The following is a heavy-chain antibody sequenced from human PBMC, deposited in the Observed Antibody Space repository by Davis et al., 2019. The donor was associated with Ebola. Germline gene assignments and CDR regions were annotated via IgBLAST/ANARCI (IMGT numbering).Heavy chain of an antibody. CDR3: TREALGGFHYYYYAMDV. V-gene: IGHV3-49*03. Sequence: GGSLRLSCTASGFTFGDYGMSWFRQAPGKGLEWVGFIRSQSYGATTEYAASVKGRFTISRDDSKSIAYLQMDSLKTEDAAIYYCTREALGGFHYYYYAMDVWGLGTTVTVSS. CDR1: GFTFGDYG. J-gene: IGHJ6*02. D-gene: IGHD3-3*01. CDR2: IRSQSYGATT.